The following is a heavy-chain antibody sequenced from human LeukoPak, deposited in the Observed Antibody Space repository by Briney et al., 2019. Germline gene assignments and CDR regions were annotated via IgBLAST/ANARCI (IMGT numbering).Heavy chain of an antibody. J-gene: IGHJ4*02. CDR2: IKIDGCSA. Sequence: EGSLRLSCAASGFTFSSYWMHWVRQAPGKGLVWVSHIKIDGCSATYADSVKGRFTISRDDAKNTLYLQMNSLRAEDTAVYYCARGRAYTQDYWGQGTLVTVSS. D-gene: IGHD4-11*01. CDR1: GFTFSSYW. V-gene: IGHV3-74*01. CDR3: ARGRAYTQDY.